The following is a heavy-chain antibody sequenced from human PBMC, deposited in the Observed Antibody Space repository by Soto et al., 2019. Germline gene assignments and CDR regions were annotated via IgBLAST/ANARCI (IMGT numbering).Heavy chain of an antibody. CDR1: GYTFTSYG. J-gene: IGHJ6*02. D-gene: IGHD6-6*01. Sequence: SCQXSGYTFTSYGMHWVRQAPGKGLEWVAVISYDGSNKYYADSVKGRFTISRDNSKNTLYLQMNSLRAEDTAVYYCAREGSSSSQYYYYGMDVWGQGTTVTVSS. CDR2: ISYDGSNK. V-gene: IGHV3-30-3*01. CDR3: AREGSSSSQYYYYGMDV.